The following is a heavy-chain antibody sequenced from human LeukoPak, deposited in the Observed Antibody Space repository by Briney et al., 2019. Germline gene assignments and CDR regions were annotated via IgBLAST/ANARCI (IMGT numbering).Heavy chain of an antibody. CDR1: GASISSTNYY. V-gene: IGHV4-31*03. Sequence: SQTLSLTCSVSGASISSTNYYWSWVCQVPGKGLEWIGYIYYSGRTYFNPSLRSRVSMSVDTSKSQFSLNLTSVTAADTAVYYCARVVPVPAEYFRHWGQGTLVTVSS. CDR2: IYYSGRT. J-gene: IGHJ1*01. CDR3: ARVVPVPAEYFRH.